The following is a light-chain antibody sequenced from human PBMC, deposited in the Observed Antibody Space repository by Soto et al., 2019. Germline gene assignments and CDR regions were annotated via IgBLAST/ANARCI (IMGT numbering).Light chain of an antibody. CDR3: QQYNRLIT. Sequence: DTQMTQSPSSLSASVGDSVTITCRASQTIDSWVAWYQQKPGKAPKLLVYDATSLESGVASRFSGSGYGTDFTLSINNLQPDDFATYYCQQYNRLITFGQGTRLEIK. CDR2: DAT. CDR1: QTIDSW. J-gene: IGKJ5*01. V-gene: IGKV1-5*01.